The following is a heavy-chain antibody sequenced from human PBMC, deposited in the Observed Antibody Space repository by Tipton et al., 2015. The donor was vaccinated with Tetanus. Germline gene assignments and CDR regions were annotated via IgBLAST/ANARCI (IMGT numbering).Heavy chain of an antibody. V-gene: IGHV4-59*01. CDR1: GGSISSYY. CDR2: IYYSGST. D-gene: IGHD6-13*01. Sequence: TLSLTCTVSGGSISSYYWSWIRQPPGKGLEWIGYIYYSGSTNYNPSLKSRVTISVDTSKNQFSLKLSSVTAADTAVYYCAREVAAPGTNWFDPWGQGTLVIVSS. J-gene: IGHJ5*02. CDR3: AREVAAPGTNWFDP.